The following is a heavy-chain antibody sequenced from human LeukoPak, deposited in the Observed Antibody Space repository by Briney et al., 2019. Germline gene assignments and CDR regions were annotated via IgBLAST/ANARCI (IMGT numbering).Heavy chain of an antibody. CDR2: INPNSGST. CDR1: GYATDYY. Sequence: ASVKVSCKASGYATDYYIHWVRQAPGQGLEWMGWINPNSGSTIYARNFRGRVTITRDTSIATVYLELRSLRSDDAAVYYCAYYDYNIYPYWGQGTLVTVSS. J-gene: IGHJ4*02. CDR3: AYYDYNIYPY. V-gene: IGHV1-2*02. D-gene: IGHD5-12*01.